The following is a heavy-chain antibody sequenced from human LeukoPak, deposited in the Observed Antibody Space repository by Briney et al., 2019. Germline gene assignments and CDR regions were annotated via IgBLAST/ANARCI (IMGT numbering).Heavy chain of an antibody. CDR3: ARGLTGTYFDY. J-gene: IGHJ4*02. V-gene: IGHV4-34*01. D-gene: IGHD1-20*01. Sequence: PSETLSLTCAVYGGSFSGYYWSWIRQPPGNGLEWIGEINHSGSTNYNPSLKSRVTISVDTSKNQFSLKLSSVTAADTAVYYCARGLTGTYFDYWGQGTLVTVSS. CDR1: GGSFSGYY. CDR2: INHSGST.